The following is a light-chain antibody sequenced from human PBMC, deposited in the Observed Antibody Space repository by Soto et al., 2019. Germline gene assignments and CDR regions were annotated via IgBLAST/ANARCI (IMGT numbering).Light chain of an antibody. J-gene: IGLJ1*01. CDR1: SSDVGGYNY. CDR3: CSYAGRYTDV. CDR2: DVT. Sequence: QSVLTQPRSVAGSPGQSVTISCTGTSSDVGGYNYVSWYQHHPGKAPKLMIYDVTKRPSGVPDRFSASKSGNTASLTISGLQAGDEADYYCCSYAGRYTDVFGTGTKVTVL. V-gene: IGLV2-11*01.